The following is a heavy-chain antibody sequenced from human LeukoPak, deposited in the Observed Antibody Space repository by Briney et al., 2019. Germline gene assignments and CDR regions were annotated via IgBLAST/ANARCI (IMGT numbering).Heavy chain of an antibody. D-gene: IGHD2-2*02. CDR2: ICSSSSYI. CDR1: GFTFSSYS. Sequence: GGSPRLSCAASGFTFSSYSMNWVRQAPGKGLEWVSSICSSSSYIYYADSVKGRFTISRDNAKNSLYLQMNSLRADDTAVYYCAMKAVPRPRLYDAFDFWGQGTVVTVSS. CDR3: AMKAVPRPRLYDAFDF. V-gene: IGHV3-21*04. J-gene: IGHJ3*01.